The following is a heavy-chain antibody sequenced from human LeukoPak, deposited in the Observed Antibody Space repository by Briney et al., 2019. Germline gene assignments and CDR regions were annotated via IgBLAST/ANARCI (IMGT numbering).Heavy chain of an antibody. Sequence: ASVKVSCEASGYTFTSYDINWVRQAPGQGLEWMGWINPNSGGTNYAQKFQGRVTMTRNTSISTAYMELSSLRSEDTAVYYCARAYTAVILDYWGQGTLVTVSS. CDR2: INPNSGGT. J-gene: IGHJ4*02. D-gene: IGHD5-18*01. V-gene: IGHV1-8*02. CDR1: GYTFTSYD. CDR3: ARAYTAVILDY.